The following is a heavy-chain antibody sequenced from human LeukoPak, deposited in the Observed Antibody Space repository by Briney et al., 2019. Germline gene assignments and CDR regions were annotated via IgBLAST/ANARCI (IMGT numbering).Heavy chain of an antibody. CDR3: ASYLTSIPSGMDV. Sequence: PGGPLRLSCAASGFTFSRYWMHWLRQAPGKGLVWVSRISTDGSSTSYADSVKGRFTISRDNGKNTLYLQMNSLRAEDTAVYYCASYLTSIPSGMDVWGQGTTVTVSS. V-gene: IGHV3-74*01. D-gene: IGHD2/OR15-2a*01. J-gene: IGHJ6*02. CDR2: ISTDGSST. CDR1: GFTFSRYW.